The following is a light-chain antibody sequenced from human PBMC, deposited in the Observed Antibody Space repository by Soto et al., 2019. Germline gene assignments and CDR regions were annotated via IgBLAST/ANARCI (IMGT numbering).Light chain of an antibody. J-gene: IGLJ1*01. Sequence: QSALTQPASVSGSPGQSITISCTGSSSDVGGYDYVSWYQHHPGKAPKLMIHDVSNRPSGGSNRFSGSKSGNTASLTISGLQAEDEADYYCSSYTSSSTPYVFGTGTKLTVL. V-gene: IGLV2-14*03. CDR3: SSYTSSSTPYV. CDR1: SSDVGGYDY. CDR2: DVS.